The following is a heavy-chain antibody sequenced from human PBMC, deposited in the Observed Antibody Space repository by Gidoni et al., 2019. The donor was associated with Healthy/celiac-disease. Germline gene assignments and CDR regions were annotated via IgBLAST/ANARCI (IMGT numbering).Heavy chain of an antibody. D-gene: IGHD2-2*01. J-gene: IGHJ4*02. CDR3: AKVRRDSVVVPAAMLFDY. V-gene: IGHV3-23*01. Sequence: EVQLLESGGGLVQPGGSLRLSCAASGFTFRSYAMSWVRQAPGKGLGWVSAIRGSGGSTYYADSVKGRFTISRDNSKNTLYLQMNSLRAEDTAVYYCAKVRRDSVVVPAAMLFDYWGQGTLVTVSS. CDR1: GFTFRSYA. CDR2: IRGSGGST.